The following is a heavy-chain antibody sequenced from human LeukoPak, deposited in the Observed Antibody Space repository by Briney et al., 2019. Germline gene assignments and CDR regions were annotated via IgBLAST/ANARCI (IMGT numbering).Heavy chain of an antibody. D-gene: IGHD6-13*01. J-gene: IGHJ4*02. V-gene: IGHV1-2*02. CDR2: INPNSGGT. CDR1: GYTFTGYY. Sequence: ASVKVSCKASGYTFTGYYMHWVRQAPGQGLEWMGWINPNSGGTNYAQKFQGRVTMTRDTSISTAYMELSRLRSDDTAMYYCARESIAAAGTLDYWGQGTLVTVSS. CDR3: ARESIAAAGTLDY.